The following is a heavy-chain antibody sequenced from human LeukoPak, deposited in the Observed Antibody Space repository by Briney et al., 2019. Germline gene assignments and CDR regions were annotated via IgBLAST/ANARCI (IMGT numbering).Heavy chain of an antibody. J-gene: IGHJ4*02. Sequence: PGGSLRLSCAASGFTFSNYWMSWVRQAPGEGLEWVANINQDGSETYYVDSVRGRFTISRDNAKNSLYLQMSSLTVEDTAVYYCAREIAAAGEGWYFDYWGQGTLVTVSS. CDR2: INQDGSET. V-gene: IGHV3-7*03. D-gene: IGHD6-13*01. CDR3: AREIAAAGEGWYFDY. CDR1: GFTFSNYW.